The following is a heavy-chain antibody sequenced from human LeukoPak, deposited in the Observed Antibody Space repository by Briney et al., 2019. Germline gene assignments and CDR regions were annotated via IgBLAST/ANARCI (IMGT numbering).Heavy chain of an antibody. Sequence: GGSLRLSCAASGFTFSSYSMNWVRQAPGKGLEWVSSISSSSSYIYYADSVKGRFTISRDNAKNSLYLQMNSLRAEDTAVYYCARAGIAAAGTNWFDPWGQGTLVTVSS. CDR2: ISSSSSYI. J-gene: IGHJ5*02. CDR3: ARAGIAAAGTNWFDP. V-gene: IGHV3-21*01. D-gene: IGHD6-13*01. CDR1: GFTFSSYS.